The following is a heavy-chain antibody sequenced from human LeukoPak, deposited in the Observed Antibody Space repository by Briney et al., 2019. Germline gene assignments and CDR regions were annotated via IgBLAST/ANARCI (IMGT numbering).Heavy chain of an antibody. CDR1: GFTFSGFW. V-gene: IGHV3-7*01. J-gene: IGHJ6*03. CDR3: AKGSDYMDV. D-gene: IGHD2-15*01. Sequence: GGSLRLSCAASGFTFSGFWMTWVRQAPGKGLEWVANINQDGSGKYFVDSVKGRFTISRDNAKNSLYLQMNSLRAEDTAVYYCAKGSDYMDVWGKGTTVTVSS. CDR2: INQDGSGK.